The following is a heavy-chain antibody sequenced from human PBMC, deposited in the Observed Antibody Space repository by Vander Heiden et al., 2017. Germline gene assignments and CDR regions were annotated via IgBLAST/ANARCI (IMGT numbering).Heavy chain of an antibody. CDR1: GFPFRSYG. CDR3: AKDTGWFGEKDWFDP. D-gene: IGHD3-10*01. Sequence: QVQLVESGGGVVQPGGSLGLPCAAAGFPFRSYGMHWVRQAPGKGLEWVAVISYDGSNKYYADSVKGRFTISRDNSRNTLYLQMNSLRAEDTAVYYCAKDTGWFGEKDWFDPWGQGTLVTVSS. CDR2: ISYDGSNK. V-gene: IGHV3-30*18. J-gene: IGHJ5*02.